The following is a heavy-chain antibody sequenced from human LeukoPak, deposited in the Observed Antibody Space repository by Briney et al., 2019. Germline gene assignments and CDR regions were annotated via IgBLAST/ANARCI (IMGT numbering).Heavy chain of an antibody. J-gene: IGHJ4*02. CDR2: ISYDGSNK. Sequence: PGGSLRLSCAASGFTFSSYGMHWVRQAPGKGLEWVAVISYDGSNKYYADSVKGRFTISRDNAKNSLYLQMNSLRAEDTAVYYCARDSSGYIVATKDYWGQGTLVTVSS. D-gene: IGHD5-12*01. CDR1: GFTFSSYG. V-gene: IGHV3-30*03. CDR3: ARDSSGYIVATKDY.